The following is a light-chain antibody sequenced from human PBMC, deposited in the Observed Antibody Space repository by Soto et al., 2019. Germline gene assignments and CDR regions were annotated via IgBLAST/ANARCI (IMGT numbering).Light chain of an antibody. J-gene: IGKJ4*01. Sequence: DIQMTQSPSSLSASVGDRVTIACRASQSMNIYLSWYQQEPGKAPKLLMYDASSLQSGVPSRFSGSGSGTHFTLTISSLQREDFATYYCQQNYRTALTCGGGTKVEIK. V-gene: IGKV1-39*01. CDR3: QQNYRTALT. CDR2: DAS. CDR1: QSMNIY.